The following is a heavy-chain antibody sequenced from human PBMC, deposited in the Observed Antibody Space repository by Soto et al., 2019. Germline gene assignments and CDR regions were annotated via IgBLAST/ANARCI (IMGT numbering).Heavy chain of an antibody. J-gene: IGHJ3*02. CDR1: GFTFSSYD. V-gene: IGHV3-13*01. CDR2: IGTAGDT. D-gene: IGHD2-15*01. Sequence: GGSLGLSCSASGFTFSSYDMHWVRQATGRGLEWVSVIGTAGDTYYPGSVKGRFTISRENAKNSLYLQMNSLTAGDTAVYYCARVGRGFTGDAFDIWGQGTMVTVSS. CDR3: ARVGRGFTGDAFDI.